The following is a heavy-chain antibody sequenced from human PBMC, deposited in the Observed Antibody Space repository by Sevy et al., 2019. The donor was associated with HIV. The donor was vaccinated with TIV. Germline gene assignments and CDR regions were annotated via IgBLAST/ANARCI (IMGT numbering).Heavy chain of an antibody. CDR2: ISSNSNDI. J-gene: IGHJ4*02. D-gene: IGHD2-21*02. Sequence: GGSLRLSCAASGFIFSNYNMKWVRQAPGKGLEWVSSISSNSNDIYYGDPVKGRFTISRDNAKNSLYLQMNSLRAEDTAVYYCARKMELLVPDYWGQGTLVTVSS. CDR3: ARKMELLVPDY. V-gene: IGHV3-21*01. CDR1: GFIFSNYN.